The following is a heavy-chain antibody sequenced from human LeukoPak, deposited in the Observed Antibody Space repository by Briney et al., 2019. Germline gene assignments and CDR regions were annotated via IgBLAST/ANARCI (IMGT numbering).Heavy chain of an antibody. CDR3: ARPIYGDYSNWFDP. Sequence: ASVTVSCKTSGYSENFYGITWVRQVAGQGLEWMGWISAYNGNTNYAQKLQGRVTMTTDTSTSTAYMELRSLRSDDTAVYYCARPIYGDYSNWFDPWGQGTLVTVSS. D-gene: IGHD4-17*01. CDR1: GYSENFYG. J-gene: IGHJ5*02. CDR2: ISAYNGNT. V-gene: IGHV1-18*01.